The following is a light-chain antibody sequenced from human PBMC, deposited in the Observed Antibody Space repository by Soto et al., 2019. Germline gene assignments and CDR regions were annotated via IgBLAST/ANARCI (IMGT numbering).Light chain of an antibody. CDR2: EVS. V-gene: IGLV2-8*01. J-gene: IGLJ2*01. CDR1: SSDVGGYNY. Sequence: QSALTQPPSASGSPGQSVTISCTGTSSDVGGYNYVSWYQQNPGKAPKVMIYEVSKRPSGVPDRFSGSKSGNTASLTVSGLQAEDEADYYCSSYGGNNNLVFGGGTKVTVL. CDR3: SSYGGNNNLV.